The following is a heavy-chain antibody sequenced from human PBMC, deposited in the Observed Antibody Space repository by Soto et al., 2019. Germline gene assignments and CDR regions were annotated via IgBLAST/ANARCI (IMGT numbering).Heavy chain of an antibody. CDR3: ARLILEDCSSTSCLRGIDP. D-gene: IGHD2-2*01. J-gene: IGHJ5*02. V-gene: IGHV5-10-1*01. CDR1: GYSFTSYW. Sequence: GESLKISCKGSGYSFTSYWISWVRQMPGKGLEWMGRIDPSDSYTNYSPSFQGHVTISADKSVSTAYLQWGSLKASDTAMYYCARLILEDCSSTSCLRGIDPWGQGTLVTVS. CDR2: IDPSDSYT.